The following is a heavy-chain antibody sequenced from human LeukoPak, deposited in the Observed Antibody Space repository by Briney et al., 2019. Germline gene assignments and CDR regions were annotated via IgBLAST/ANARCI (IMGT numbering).Heavy chain of an antibody. Sequence: ASVKVSCKASGGTFSSYAISWVRQAPGQGLEWMGGITPIFGTANYAQKFQGRVTITTDESTSTAYMELSSLRSEDTAVYYCARGHSGYSYDYDYWGQGTLVTVSS. D-gene: IGHD5-18*01. V-gene: IGHV1-69*05. CDR3: ARGHSGYSYDYDY. CDR1: GGTFSSYA. J-gene: IGHJ4*02. CDR2: ITPIFGTA.